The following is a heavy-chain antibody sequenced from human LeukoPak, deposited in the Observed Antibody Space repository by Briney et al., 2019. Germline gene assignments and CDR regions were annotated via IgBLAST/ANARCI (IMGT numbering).Heavy chain of an antibody. CDR2: IYYSGST. CDR3: ARVSGIAALTSFGTWFDP. V-gene: IGHV4-39*07. Sequence: SETLSLTCTVSGGSISSSSYYWGWIRQPPGKGLEWIGSIYYSGSTYYNPSLKSRVTISVDTSKNQFSLKLSSVTAADTAVYYCARVSGIAALTSFGTWFDPWGQGTLVTVSS. J-gene: IGHJ5*02. CDR1: GGSISSSSYY. D-gene: IGHD6-6*01.